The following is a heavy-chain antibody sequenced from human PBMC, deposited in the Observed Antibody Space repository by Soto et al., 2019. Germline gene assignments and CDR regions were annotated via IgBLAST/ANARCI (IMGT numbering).Heavy chain of an antibody. D-gene: IGHD3-22*01. CDR2: IDPSDSQT. V-gene: IGHV5-10-1*01. J-gene: IGHJ4*02. Sequence: GESLKISCKGSGYSFAGYWITWVRQKPGKGLEWMGRIDPSDSQTYYSPSFRGHVTISATKSITTVFLQWSSLRASDTAMYYCARQIYDSDNGPNVQYYFDSWGQGTPVTVSS. CDR1: GYSFAGYW. CDR3: ARQIYDSDNGPNVQYYFDS.